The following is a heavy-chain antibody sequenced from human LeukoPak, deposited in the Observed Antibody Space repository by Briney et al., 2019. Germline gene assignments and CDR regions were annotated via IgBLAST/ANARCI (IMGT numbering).Heavy chain of an antibody. CDR1: GFTVSSNY. Sequence: GGSLRLSCAASGFTVSSNYMSWVRQAPGKGLEWVSVIYSGESTYYADSVKGRFTISRDNSKNTLYLQINNLRAEDTAVYYCARVLLPSLDSAYYFDYWGQGTLVTVSS. V-gene: IGHV3-53*01. J-gene: IGHJ4*02. CDR3: ARVLLPSLDSAYYFDY. D-gene: IGHD1-26*01. CDR2: IYSGEST.